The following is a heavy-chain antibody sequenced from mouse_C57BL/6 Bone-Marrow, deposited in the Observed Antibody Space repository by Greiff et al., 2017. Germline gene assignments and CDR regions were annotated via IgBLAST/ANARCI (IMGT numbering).Heavy chain of an antibody. Sequence: QVQLQQSGAELVKPGASVKLSCKASGYTFTEYTIHWVKQRSGQGLEWIGWFYPGSGSIKYNEKFKDKATLTANKSSSTVYMERSRLTSEDSAVYFCARHEEGIYYGNYDWFAYWGQGALVTVSA. CDR3: ARHEEGIYYGNYDWFAY. J-gene: IGHJ3*01. V-gene: IGHV1-62-2*01. CDR2: FYPGSGSI. D-gene: IGHD2-1*01. CDR1: GYTFTEYT.